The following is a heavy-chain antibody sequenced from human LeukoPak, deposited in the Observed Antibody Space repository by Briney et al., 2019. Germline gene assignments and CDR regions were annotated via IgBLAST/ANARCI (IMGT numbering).Heavy chain of an antibody. CDR1: GYTFTSYY. Sequence: ASVKVSCKASGYTFTSYYMHWVRQAPGQGLEWMGWINPNSGGTNYAQKFQGRVTMTRDTSISTAYMELSRLRSDDTAVYYCARDQGDPGYFDYWGQGTLVTVSS. J-gene: IGHJ4*02. CDR2: INPNSGGT. CDR3: ARDQGDPGYFDY. V-gene: IGHV1-2*02. D-gene: IGHD2-21*02.